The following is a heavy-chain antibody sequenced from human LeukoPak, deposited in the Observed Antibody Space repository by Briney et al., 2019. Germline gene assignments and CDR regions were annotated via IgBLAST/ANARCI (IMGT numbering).Heavy chain of an antibody. J-gene: IGHJ4*02. Sequence: GGSLRLSCAASGFTFTSFAMNWVRQAPGKGLEWVSGISGSGGSTYYADSVKGRFSISRDNSKNTLYLQLNSLRVEDTAEYYCAKAHGGSYHSGIDWGQGTLVIVSS. CDR2: ISGSGGST. V-gene: IGHV3-23*01. D-gene: IGHD1-26*01. CDR3: AKAHGGSYHSGID. CDR1: GFTFTSFA.